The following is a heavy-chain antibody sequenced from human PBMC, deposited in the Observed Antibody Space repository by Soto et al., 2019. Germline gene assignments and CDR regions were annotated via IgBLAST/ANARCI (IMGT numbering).Heavy chain of an antibody. V-gene: IGHV1-69*12. D-gene: IGHD6-19*01. CDR1: GSSFRTYA. J-gene: IGHJ6*02. CDR2: IIPIFGSV. CDR3: AKGAVAGTPTSYYYYGMDV. Sequence: QVQLLQSGTEVKKPGSSVRVSCEASGSSFRTYAISWVRQAPGQGLEWMGEIIPIFGSVNYAQKFQDRVTIGAGESTTTVYMDLKSLRSNDTGVYYCAKGAVAGTPTSYYYYGMDVWGQGTTVTVSS.